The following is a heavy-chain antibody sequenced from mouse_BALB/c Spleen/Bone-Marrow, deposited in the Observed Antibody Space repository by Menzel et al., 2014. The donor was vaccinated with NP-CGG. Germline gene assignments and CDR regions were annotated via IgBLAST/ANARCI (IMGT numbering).Heavy chain of an antibody. V-gene: IGHV1-80*01. J-gene: IGHJ2*01. CDR2: IYPGDGDT. D-gene: IGHD1-1*01. Sequence: QVQLKESGAELVRPGSSVKISCKAPGYAFSSYWVNWVRQRPGQGLEWIGQIYPGDGDTNYNGKFKDKATLTADKSSSTAYMQLSSLTSEASAVYFCAKSGYGSFDYWGQGTTLTVSS. CDR1: GYAFSSYW. CDR3: AKSGYGSFDY.